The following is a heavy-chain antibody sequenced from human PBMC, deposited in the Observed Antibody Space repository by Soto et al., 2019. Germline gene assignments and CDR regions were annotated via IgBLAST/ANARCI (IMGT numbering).Heavy chain of an antibody. V-gene: IGHV1-8*01. J-gene: IGHJ3*02. Sequence: ASVKVSCKASGYTFTSYDINWVRQATGQGLEWMGWMNHNSGNTGYAQKFQGRVTMTRNTSISTAYMELSSLRSEDTAVYYCARGPIQVWFDAFDIWGQGTMVTVSS. CDR2: MNHNSGNT. CDR3: ARGPIQVWFDAFDI. CDR1: GYTFTSYD. D-gene: IGHD5-18*01.